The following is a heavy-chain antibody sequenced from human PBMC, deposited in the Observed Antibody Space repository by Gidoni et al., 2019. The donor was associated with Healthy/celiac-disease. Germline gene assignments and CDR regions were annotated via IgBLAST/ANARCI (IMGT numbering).Heavy chain of an antibody. CDR2: ISGSGGST. V-gene: IGHV3-23*01. Sequence: VQLLESGGGLVQPGGSLILSCAASGFTFACYAMSWVPQAPGKGLEWVSAISGSGGSTYYADSVKGRFTISRDNSKNTLYLQMNSLRAEDTYVYYCAKENWNHEGDDAFDIWGQGTMVTVSS. J-gene: IGHJ3*02. D-gene: IGHD1-1*01. CDR3: AKENWNHEGDDAFDI. CDR1: GFTFACYA.